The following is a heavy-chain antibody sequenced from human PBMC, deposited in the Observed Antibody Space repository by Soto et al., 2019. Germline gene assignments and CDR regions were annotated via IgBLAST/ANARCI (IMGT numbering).Heavy chain of an antibody. V-gene: IGHV3-23*01. CDR3: EGVCRTISCLSSPAHL. J-gene: IGHJ5*02. CDR2: ISGDGADI. Sequence: GKGLEWVSAISGDGADIFYANSARGRFTISRDKSKNTLSLQMNSLRAEDTATYYCEGVCRTISCLSSPAHLWGLGTPVTVSS. D-gene: IGHD2-2*01.